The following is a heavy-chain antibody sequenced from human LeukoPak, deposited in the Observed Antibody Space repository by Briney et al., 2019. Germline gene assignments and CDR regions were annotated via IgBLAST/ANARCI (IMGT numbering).Heavy chain of an antibody. CDR1: GFTFSSYS. CDR3: ARDGGVGTSGSTDY. V-gene: IGHV3-48*02. Sequence: GGSLRLSCAASGFTFSSYSMNWVRQAPGKGLEWVSYISSSGSTIYYADSVKGRLTISRDNAKNSLYLQLSSLRDEDTAVYYCARDGGVGTSGSTDYWGQGTLVTVSS. D-gene: IGHD6-19*01. CDR2: ISSSGSTI. J-gene: IGHJ4*02.